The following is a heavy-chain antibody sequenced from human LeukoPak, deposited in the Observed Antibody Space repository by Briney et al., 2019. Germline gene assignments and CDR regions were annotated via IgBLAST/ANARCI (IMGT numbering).Heavy chain of an antibody. CDR1: GFTFSSYS. V-gene: IGHV3-21*01. J-gene: IGHJ4*02. CDR2: ISSSSYI. Sequence: PGGSLRLSCAASGFTFSSYSMNWVRQAPGKGLEWVSSISSSSYIYYADSVKGRFTISRDNAKNSLYLQMNSLRAEDTAVYYCARESPAKYYDFWSGYYTGYYFDYWGQGTLVTVSS. CDR3: ARESPAKYYDFWSGYYTGYYFDY. D-gene: IGHD3-3*01.